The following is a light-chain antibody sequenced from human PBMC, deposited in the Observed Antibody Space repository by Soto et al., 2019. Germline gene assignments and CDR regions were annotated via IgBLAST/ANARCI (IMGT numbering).Light chain of an antibody. V-gene: IGLV1-40*01. Sequence: QSVLTQPLSVSGAPGQRVTISCTGSSSNIGADYDVHWYQQLPGTAPRLLIYGNSNRPSGVPDRFSGSKSGTSASLAITGLQAEDEADYYCQSYDSSLSGYVFGTGTKLTVL. CDR1: SSNIGADYD. CDR3: QSYDSSLSGYV. J-gene: IGLJ1*01. CDR2: GNS.